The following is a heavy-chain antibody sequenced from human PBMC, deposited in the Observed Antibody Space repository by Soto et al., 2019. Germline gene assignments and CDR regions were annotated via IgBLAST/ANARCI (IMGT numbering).Heavy chain of an antibody. V-gene: IGHV3-74*01. CDR1: GFTFSSYW. CDR3: ARGGAHTAMANEY. J-gene: IGHJ4*02. Sequence: PGGSLRLSCAASGFTFSSYWMHWVRQASGKGLVWVSRISFDGSTTTYADSVKGRFTIFRDNAKNTLYLQMNSLRAEDTAVYYCARGGAHTAMANEYWGQGALVTVSS. CDR2: ISFDGSTT. D-gene: IGHD5-18*01.